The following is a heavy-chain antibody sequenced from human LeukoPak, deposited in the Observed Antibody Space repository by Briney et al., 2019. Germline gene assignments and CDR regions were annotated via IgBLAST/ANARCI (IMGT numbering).Heavy chain of an antibody. CDR2: INSDGSDT. D-gene: IGHD5-12*01. Sequence: PSETLSLTCTVSSGSISGYYWSWLRQPPGKGLEWVSRINSDGSDTTDADSVKGRFTISRDNAKNTLYLQMNSLRAEDTAVNYCARSLGYSGYDFDNWGQGTLVTVSS. CDR3: ARSLGYSGYDFDN. J-gene: IGHJ4*02. CDR1: SGSISGYY. V-gene: IGHV3-74*01.